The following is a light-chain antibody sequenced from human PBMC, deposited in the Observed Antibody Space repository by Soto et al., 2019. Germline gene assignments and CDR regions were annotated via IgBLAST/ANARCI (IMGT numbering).Light chain of an antibody. CDR2: DVS. CDR1: SSDVGGYNY. J-gene: IGLJ1*01. CDR3: SSYTSSSSYV. V-gene: IGLV2-14*01. Sequence: QSLLTQPASVSGSPGQSITISCTGTSSDVGGYNYVSWYQQHPGKAPKLMIYDVSNRPSGVSNRFSGSKSGNTASLTISGLQAEDDADYYCSSYTSSSSYVFGTG.